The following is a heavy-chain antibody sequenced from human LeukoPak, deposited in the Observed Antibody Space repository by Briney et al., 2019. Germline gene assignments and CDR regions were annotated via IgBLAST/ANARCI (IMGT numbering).Heavy chain of an antibody. Sequence: SETLSLTCTVFGGSISSSSYYWGWIRQPPGKGLEWIGSIYYSGSTYYNPSLKSRVTISVDTSKNQFSLKLSSVTAADTAVYYCARHIDRPMGMEVWGQGTTVTVSS. J-gene: IGHJ6*02. CDR2: IYYSGST. CDR3: ARHIDRPMGMEV. V-gene: IGHV4-39*01. CDR1: GGSISSSSYY. D-gene: IGHD2-15*01.